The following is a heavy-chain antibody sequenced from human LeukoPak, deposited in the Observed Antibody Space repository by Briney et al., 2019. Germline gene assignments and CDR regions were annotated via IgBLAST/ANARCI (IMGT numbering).Heavy chain of an antibody. V-gene: IGHV3-48*03. CDR1: GFTFRSYE. D-gene: IGHD6-19*01. J-gene: IGHJ3*02. Sequence: PGGSLRLSCEDSGFTFRSYEMNWVRQAPGKGLEWVSYISSSGSTIYYADSVKGRFTISRGNAKNSLYLQMNSLRAEDTAVYYCARDVSYSSGWYPRGDAFDIWGQGTMVTVSS. CDR2: ISSSGSTI. CDR3: ARDVSYSSGWYPRGDAFDI.